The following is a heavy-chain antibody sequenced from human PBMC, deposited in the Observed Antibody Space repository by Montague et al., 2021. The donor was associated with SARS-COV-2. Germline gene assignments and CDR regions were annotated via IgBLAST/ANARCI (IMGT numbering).Heavy chain of an antibody. CDR1: GFTFRNYA. CDR2: ISGNGDPDTT. Sequence: SLRLSCATSGFTFRNYAMTWVRQAPGKGLEWVSTISGNGDPDTTYYADSVKGRFTISRDISKNILYLQMNSLRAEDTAVYCCAKLSGGSYLHYFEYWGQGTLVTVSS. D-gene: IGHD1-26*01. J-gene: IGHJ4*02. V-gene: IGHV3-23*01. CDR3: AKLSGGSYLHYFEY.